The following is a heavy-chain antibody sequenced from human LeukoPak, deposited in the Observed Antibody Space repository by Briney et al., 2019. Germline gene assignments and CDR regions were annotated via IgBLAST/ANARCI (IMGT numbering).Heavy chain of an antibody. CDR3: ARVIIGWGSGGYYFDY. V-gene: IGHV1-2*02. D-gene: IGHD7-27*01. CDR2: INPNSGGT. CDR1: GYTFTGYY. J-gene: IGHJ4*02. Sequence: ASVKVSCKASGYTFTGYYMHWVRQAPGQGLEWMGWINPNSGGTNYAQKFQGRVTMTRDTSISTAYMELSRLRSDDTAVYYCARVIIGWGSGGYYFDYWGQGTLVTVSS.